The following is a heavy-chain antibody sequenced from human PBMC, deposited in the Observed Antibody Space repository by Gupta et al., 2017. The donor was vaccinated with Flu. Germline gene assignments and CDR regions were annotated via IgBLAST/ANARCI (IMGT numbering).Heavy chain of an antibody. V-gene: IGHV3-23*01. CDR3: AKDHSSISNGDY. J-gene: IGHJ4*02. CDR1: GFTFGSYT. Sequence: EVQVLESGGGLVQPGGSLRLSCAASGFTFGSYTMSRVRQAPGKGLGGVSSINGRGVNTYYADSVGGRFTISRDNSKNTLYLRMNSLRVEDTAIYYCAKDHSSISNGDYWGQGTLVTGSS. D-gene: IGHD6-13*01. CDR2: INGRGVNT.